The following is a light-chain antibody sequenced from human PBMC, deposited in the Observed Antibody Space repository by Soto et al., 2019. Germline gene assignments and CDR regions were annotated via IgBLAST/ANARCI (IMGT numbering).Light chain of an antibody. CDR2: DVS. CDR1: SSDVVGANG. CDR3: SSYTSSSTYV. Sequence: QSSLTHPPYVSGSPGQSIAISCPGTSSDVVGANGVSWYQQPPGTAPKLIIYDVSNRPSGVPDRFSGSKSGNTASLIISGLQAEDEGDYYCSSYTSSSTYVFGTGTKVTGL. V-gene: IGLV2-18*02. J-gene: IGLJ1*01.